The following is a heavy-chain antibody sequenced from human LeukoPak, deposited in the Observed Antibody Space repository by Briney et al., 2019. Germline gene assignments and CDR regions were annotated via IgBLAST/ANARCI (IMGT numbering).Heavy chain of an antibody. CDR1: GFTFTNYW. J-gene: IGHJ5*02. Sequence: SGGSLRLSCAASGFTFTNYWMTWVRQAPGKGLEWVANIREDGGEKYYVDSVKGRFSISRDNAKNSLYLQMSSLRDEDTAMYYCARAGDTNWFDPWGQGTLVTVSS. D-gene: IGHD2-8*01. V-gene: IGHV3-7*01. CDR3: ARAGDTNWFDP. CDR2: IREDGGEK.